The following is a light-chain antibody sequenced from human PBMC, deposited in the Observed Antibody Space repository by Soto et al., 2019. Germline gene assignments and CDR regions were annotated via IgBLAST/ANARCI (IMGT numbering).Light chain of an antibody. CDR1: SSDIGGFNF. Sequence: QSVLTQPASVSGSPGQSITISCSGTSSDIGGFNFVSWYQQHPGKAPKLIIYEVSNRPSGVSSRFSGSKSGNTASLTISGLQAEDEADYHCSSYTSTTSLVLFGGGTKVTVL. CDR3: SSYTSTTSLVL. V-gene: IGLV2-14*03. J-gene: IGLJ2*01. CDR2: EVS.